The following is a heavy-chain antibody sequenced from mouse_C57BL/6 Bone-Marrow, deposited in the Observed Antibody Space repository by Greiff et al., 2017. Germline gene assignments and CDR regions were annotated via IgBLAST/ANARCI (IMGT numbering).Heavy chain of an antibody. Sequence: EVKLVESGGGLVKPGGSLKLSCAASGFTFSSYAMSWVRQTPEKRLEWVATISDGGSYTYYPDNVKGRFTISRDNAKNNLYLQMSHLKSEDTAMYYCARSTMVTTWYFDVWGTGTTVTDSS. CDR3: ARSTMVTTWYFDV. CDR1: GFTFSSYA. CDR2: ISDGGSYT. J-gene: IGHJ1*03. V-gene: IGHV5-4*03. D-gene: IGHD2-2*01.